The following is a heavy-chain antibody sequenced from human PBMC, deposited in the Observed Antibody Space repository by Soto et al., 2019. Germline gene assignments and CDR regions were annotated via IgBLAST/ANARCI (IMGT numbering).Heavy chain of an antibody. J-gene: IGHJ4*02. CDR2: INHGGST. CDR3: ARSGEYDYVWGSYRFGGYHLY. V-gene: IGHV4-34*01. CDR1: GGSFSGYY. Sequence: PSETLSLTCAVYGGSFSGYYWSWIRQPPGKGLEWIGEINHGGSTNYNPSLKSRVTISVDTSKNQFSLKLSSVTAADTAVYYCARSGEYDYVWGSYRFGGYHLYWGQGTLVTVSS. D-gene: IGHD3-16*02.